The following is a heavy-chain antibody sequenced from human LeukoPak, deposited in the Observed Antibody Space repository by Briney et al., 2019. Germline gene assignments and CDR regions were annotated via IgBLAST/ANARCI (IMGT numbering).Heavy chain of an antibody. CDR3: ARLRYYYDSSGYYGEFDY. V-gene: IGHV4-38-2*02. Sequence: SETLSLTCTVSGYSISSGYHWGWIRQPPGKGLEWIGYIYYSGSTNYNPSLKSRVTISVDTSKNQFSLKLSSVTAADTAVYYCARLRYYYDSSGYYGEFDYWGQGTLVTVSS. J-gene: IGHJ4*02. CDR2: IYYSGST. D-gene: IGHD3-22*01. CDR1: GYSISSGYH.